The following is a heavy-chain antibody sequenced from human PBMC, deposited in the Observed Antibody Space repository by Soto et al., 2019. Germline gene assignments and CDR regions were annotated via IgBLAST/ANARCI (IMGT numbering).Heavy chain of an antibody. CDR1: GCSISISSYY. J-gene: IGHJ4*02. V-gene: IGHV4-39*01. CDR3: ARIGYSSF. Sequence: SETLSLTCTVSGCSISISSYYWGWIRQPPGKGLEWIGSIYYSGSTYYNPSLKSRVTISVDTSKNQFSLKLSSVTAADTAVYYCARIGYSSFWGQGTLVTVSS. CDR2: IYYSGST. D-gene: IGHD6-13*01.